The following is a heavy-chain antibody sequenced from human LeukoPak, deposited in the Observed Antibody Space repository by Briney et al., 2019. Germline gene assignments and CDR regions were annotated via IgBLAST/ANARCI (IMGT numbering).Heavy chain of an antibody. V-gene: IGHV4-4*02. Sequence: KPGGSLRLSCAASGFTFSTFAMIWVRQPPGKGLEWIGEIYHSGSTNYNPSLKSRVTISVDKSKNQFSLKLSSVTAADTAVYYCAGSGYSYGYTHWGQGTLVTVSS. D-gene: IGHD5-18*01. CDR3: AGSGYSYGYTH. CDR2: IYHSGST. J-gene: IGHJ4*02. CDR1: GFTFSTFAM.